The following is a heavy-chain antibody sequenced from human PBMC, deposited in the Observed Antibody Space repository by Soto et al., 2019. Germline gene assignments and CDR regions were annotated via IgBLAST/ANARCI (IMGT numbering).Heavy chain of an antibody. J-gene: IGHJ2*01. Sequence: GGSLRLSCAASGFTFSSYWMHWVRQAPGKGLVWVSRINSDGSSTSYADSVKGRFTISRDNAKNTLYLQMNSLRAEDTAVYYCARAYPLRPYWYFDLWGRGTLVTVSS. D-gene: IGHD4-17*01. CDR3: ARAYPLRPYWYFDL. CDR1: GFTFSSYW. V-gene: IGHV3-74*01. CDR2: INSDGSST.